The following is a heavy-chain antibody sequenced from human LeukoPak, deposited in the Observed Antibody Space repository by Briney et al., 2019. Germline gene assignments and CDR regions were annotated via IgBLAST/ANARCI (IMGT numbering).Heavy chain of an antibody. CDR2: ISAYNGNT. D-gene: IGHD6-6*01. V-gene: IGHV1-18*01. J-gene: IGHJ6*03. Sequence: ASVKVSCKASGYTFTSYGISWVRQAPGQGLEWMGWISAYNGNTNYAQKLQRRVTMTTDTSTSTAYMELRSLRSDDTAVYYCARGFSSSAPFPYYYYYMDVWGKGTTVTVSS. CDR3: ARGFSSSAPFPYYYYYMDV. CDR1: GYTFTSYG.